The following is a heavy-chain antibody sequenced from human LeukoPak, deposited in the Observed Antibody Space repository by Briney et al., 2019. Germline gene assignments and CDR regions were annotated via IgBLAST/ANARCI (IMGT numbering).Heavy chain of an antibody. CDR2: IKPDGSEK. Sequence: PGGSLRLSCVASEFKFSSYWMSWVRQAPGKGLECVASIKPDGSEKQYLDSVKGRFTNSRDNAKNSLYLQMNSLRAEDTAMYYCARVHTAATGAFDSWGQGTLVTVSS. CDR3: ARVHTAATGAFDS. CDR1: EFKFSSYW. D-gene: IGHD1-26*01. V-gene: IGHV3-7*01. J-gene: IGHJ4*02.